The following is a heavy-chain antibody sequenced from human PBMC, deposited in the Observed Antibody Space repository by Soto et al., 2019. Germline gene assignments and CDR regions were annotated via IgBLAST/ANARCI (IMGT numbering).Heavy chain of an antibody. V-gene: IGHV3-21*01. CDR3: ARDGAYCSGTGCRDYYHYMDV. Sequence: EVQLVESGGGLVKPGGSLRLSCAAYGFSFSDYSMNWVRQAPGKGLEWVSSISGSTSYIYYADSLKGRFTVSRDNAEKALYLQMNSLRAEDTAVYYCARDGAYCSGTGCRDYYHYMDVWGKGTMVTVSS. J-gene: IGHJ6*03. D-gene: IGHD2-2*01. CDR1: GFSFSDYS. CDR2: ISGSTSYI.